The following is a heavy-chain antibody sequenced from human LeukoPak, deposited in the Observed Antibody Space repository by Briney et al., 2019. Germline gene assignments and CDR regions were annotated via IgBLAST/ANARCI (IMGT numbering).Heavy chain of an antibody. CDR1: GYTFTSYG. V-gene: IGHV1-18*01. CDR2: ISAYNGNT. CDR3: ARDQDYDFWSGYYFDY. Sequence: ASVKVSCKASGYTFTSYGISWVRQDPGQGLEWMGWISAYNGNTNYAQKLQGRVTMTTDTSTSTAYMELRSLRSDDTAVYYCARDQDYDFWSGYYFDYWGQGTLVTVSS. J-gene: IGHJ4*02. D-gene: IGHD3-3*01.